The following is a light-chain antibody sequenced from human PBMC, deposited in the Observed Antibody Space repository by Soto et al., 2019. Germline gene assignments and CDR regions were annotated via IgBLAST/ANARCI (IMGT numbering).Light chain of an antibody. CDR2: LAS. V-gene: IGKV1-9*01. CDR1: QGISSY. Sequence: DIQLTQSPSSLSASVGDRVTITCRASQGISSYVAWYQQKPGKAPKLLMYLASTLQSGVPARFSGSGSGTNFTLTISSLQPEDFATYYCQQLIRSPTKFGQGTKVDFK. CDR3: QQLIRSPTK. J-gene: IGKJ1*01.